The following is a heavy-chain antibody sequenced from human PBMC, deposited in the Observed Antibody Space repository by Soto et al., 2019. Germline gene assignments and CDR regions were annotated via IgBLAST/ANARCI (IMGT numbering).Heavy chain of an antibody. D-gene: IGHD4-17*01. CDR1: GFTFSSYT. Sequence: EVQLVESGGGLVKPGGSLRLSCAASGFTFSSYTMNWVRQAPGKGLEWVSCISSSDDYIYYADSVKGRFTISSDNAKNSLYPQMNSLRGEDTAVYYCARDLTTVTYERDSWGQGTLVTVSS. J-gene: IGHJ4*02. V-gene: IGHV3-21*02. CDR3: ARDLTTVTYERDS. CDR2: ISSSDDYI.